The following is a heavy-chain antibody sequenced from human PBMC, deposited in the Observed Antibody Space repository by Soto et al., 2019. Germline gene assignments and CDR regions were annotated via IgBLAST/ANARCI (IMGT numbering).Heavy chain of an antibody. D-gene: IGHD1-7*01. V-gene: IGHV4-61*02. CDR3: GRESGETWDYEAS. Sequence: SETLSLTCTVSGGSIGGSSYRWSWIRQPAGKGLEWIGRLNTYGNTHYNPSLKSRVTVSVDTSRNQFFLTLRSVTAADSAVYHCGRESGETWDYEASWGQGTPVTVSS. J-gene: IGHJ5*02. CDR1: GGSIGGSSYR. CDR2: LNTYGNT.